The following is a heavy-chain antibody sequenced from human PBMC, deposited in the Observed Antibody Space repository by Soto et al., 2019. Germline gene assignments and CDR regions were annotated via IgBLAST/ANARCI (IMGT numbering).Heavy chain of an antibody. Sequence: XXSLTLACAPSGFTFSTHSMDWVRQAPGKGLEWIXYITSXSVTMYADSVXXRFTISRXXEKNSLYLQMNSPRVEDTAVYFCVGEVGFQLIYWGQGTLVTVYS. V-gene: IGHV3-48*01. J-gene: IGHJ4*02. CDR2: ITSXSVTM. CDR1: GFTFSTHS. CDR3: VGEVGFQLIY. D-gene: IGHD1-26*01.